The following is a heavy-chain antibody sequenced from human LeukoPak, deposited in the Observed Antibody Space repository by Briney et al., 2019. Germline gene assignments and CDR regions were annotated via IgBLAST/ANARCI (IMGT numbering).Heavy chain of an antibody. D-gene: IGHD3-10*01. CDR2: MNPNSGNT. CDR1: VYTFTSYD. CDR3: ARGRWVTMVRGVIGDSSLDV. J-gene: IGHJ6*04. V-gene: IGHV1-8*03. Sequence: GASLKVSFKASVYTFTSYDINWVRQATGQALEWMEWMNPNSGNTGYAQKFQGRVTITRNTSISTAYMELSSLRSEDTAVYYCARGRWVTMVRGVIGDSSLDVWGKGTTVTVSS.